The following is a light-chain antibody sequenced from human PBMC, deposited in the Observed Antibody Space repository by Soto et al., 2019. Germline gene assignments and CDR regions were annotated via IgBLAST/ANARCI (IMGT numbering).Light chain of an antibody. V-gene: IGKV3-11*01. CDR2: DAS. CDR3: QQRSNWPLTWT. J-gene: IGKJ1*01. CDR1: QSVSSY. Sequence: EIVLTHSPATLSLSPCERATLSFSASQSVSSYLAWYQQKPGQAPRLLIYDASNRATGIPARFSGSGSGTDFTLTISSLEPEDFAVYYCQQRSNWPLTWTFGQGTKV.